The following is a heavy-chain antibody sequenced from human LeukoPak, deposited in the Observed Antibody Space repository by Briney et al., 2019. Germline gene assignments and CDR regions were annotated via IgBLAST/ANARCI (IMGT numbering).Heavy chain of an antibody. J-gene: IGHJ4*02. CDR1: GFTFSSYA. V-gene: IGHV3-30-3*01. CDR3: ARDNDYGDY. D-gene: IGHD2-8*01. Sequence: PGGSLRLSCAASGFTFSSYAMHWVRQAPGKGLEWVAVISYDGSNKYYGDSVKGRFTISRDNSKNTLYLQMNSLRAEDTAVYYCARDNDYGDYWGQGTLVTVSS. CDR2: ISYDGSNK.